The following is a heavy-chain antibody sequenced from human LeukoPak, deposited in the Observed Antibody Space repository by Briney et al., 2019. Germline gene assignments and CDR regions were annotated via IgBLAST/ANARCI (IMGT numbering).Heavy chain of an antibody. V-gene: IGHV4-4*07. Sequence: PSETLSLTCTVSSGSINIYYWSWIRQPAGKGLERIGRIYTIGTTTYNLSLKSRVTMSLDTAKNQLSLKLNSVTAADTAVYYCATDYYGSESYYRYWGQGTLVTVSS. D-gene: IGHD3-10*01. J-gene: IGHJ4*02. CDR1: SGSINIYY. CDR3: ATDYYGSESYYRY. CDR2: IYTIGTT.